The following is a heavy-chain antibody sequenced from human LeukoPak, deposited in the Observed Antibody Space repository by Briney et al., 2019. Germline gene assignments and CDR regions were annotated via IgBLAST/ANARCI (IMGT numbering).Heavy chain of an antibody. Sequence: SGGPLTLFCAASGFTFSSYGMLWVRQAPGKGLEWVAVISYDGSNKCYADSVKGRFTISRDNSKNTLYLQMNSLRPEDTAVYYCARCTASCYANAFDVWGQGTLLTVSS. CDR1: GFTFSSYG. D-gene: IGHD2-2*01. V-gene: IGHV3-30*03. CDR2: ISYDGSNK. CDR3: ARCTASCYANAFDV. J-gene: IGHJ3*01.